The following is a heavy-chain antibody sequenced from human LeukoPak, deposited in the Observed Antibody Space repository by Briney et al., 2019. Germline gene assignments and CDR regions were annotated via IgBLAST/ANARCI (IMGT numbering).Heavy chain of an antibody. V-gene: IGHV3-30*19. CDR1: GFTFNNYG. J-gene: IGHJ4*02. D-gene: IGHD6-13*01. CDR2: IWYDGSNK. Sequence: GGSLRLSCAASGFTFNNYGMHWVRQAPGKGLEWVAVIWYDGSNKYYADSVKGRFTISRDNSKNTLYLQMNSLRAEDTAVYYCASGRRIGAAPLGYWGQGTLVTVSS. CDR3: ASGRRIGAAPLGY.